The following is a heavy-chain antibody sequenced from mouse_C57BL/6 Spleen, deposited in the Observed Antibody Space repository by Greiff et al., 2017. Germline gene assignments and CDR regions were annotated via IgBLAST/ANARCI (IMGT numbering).Heavy chain of an antibody. J-gene: IGHJ4*01. Sequence: EVQLVQSGGGLVQPGGSLSLSCAASGFTFTDYYMSWVRQPPGKALEWLGFIRNKANGYTTEYSVSVKGRFTISRDNSQSILYLQMNALRADDSATYYCARYACGYAMDYWGQGTTVTVSS. CDR1: GFTFTDYY. V-gene: IGHV7-3*01. CDR3: ARYACGYAMDY. CDR2: IRNKANGYTT.